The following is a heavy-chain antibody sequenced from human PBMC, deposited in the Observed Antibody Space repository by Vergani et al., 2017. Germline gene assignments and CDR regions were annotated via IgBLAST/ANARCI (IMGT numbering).Heavy chain of an antibody. D-gene: IGHD3-10*01. V-gene: IGHV4-31*03. CDR1: GGSISSGGYY. Sequence: QVQLQESGPGLVKPSQTLSLTCTVSGGSISSGGYYWSWIRQHPGKGLEWIGYIYYSGSTYYNPSLQSRVTISVDTSKNQFSLKLSSVTAADTAVYYCARDRGEFGSPFDPWGQGTLVTVSS. J-gene: IGHJ5*02. CDR3: ARDRGEFGSPFDP. CDR2: IYYSGST.